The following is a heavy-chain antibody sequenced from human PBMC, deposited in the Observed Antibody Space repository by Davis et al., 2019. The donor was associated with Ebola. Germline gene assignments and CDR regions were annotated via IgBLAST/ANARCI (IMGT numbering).Heavy chain of an antibody. J-gene: IGHJ6*02. CDR2: IKSKTDGGTT. CDR1: GFTFSSYA. CDR3: TTTTVVAVYYYYGMDV. Sequence: GESLKISCAASGFTFSSYAMSWVRQAPGKGLEWVGRIKSKTDGGTTDYAAPVKGRFTISRDDSKNTLYLQMNSLKTEDTAVYYCTTTTVVAVYYYYGMDVWGQGTTVTVSS. D-gene: IGHD4-23*01. V-gene: IGHV3-15*01.